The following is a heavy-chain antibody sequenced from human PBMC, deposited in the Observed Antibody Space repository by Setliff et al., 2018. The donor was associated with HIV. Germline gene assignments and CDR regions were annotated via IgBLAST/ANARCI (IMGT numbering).Heavy chain of an antibody. J-gene: IGHJ5*02. V-gene: IGHV1-2*06. CDR2: SDPKSGVA. CDR1: GYTYTDFY. CDR3: VRAHFLVAMKRNWFDP. D-gene: IGHD5-12*01. Sequence: ASVKVSCKASGYTYTDFYIHWMRQAPGQGLEGLGRSDPKSGVANYLKKFQGRLIMTRDTSNNTAYMELIRPRFDDTSVSFCVRAHFLVAMKRNWFDPWGQGTLVTAPQ.